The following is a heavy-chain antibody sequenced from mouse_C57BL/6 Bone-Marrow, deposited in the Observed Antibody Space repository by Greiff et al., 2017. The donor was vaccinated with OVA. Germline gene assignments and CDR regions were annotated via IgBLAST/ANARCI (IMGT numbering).Heavy chain of an antibody. CDR1: GYTFTSYG. Sequence: QVQLKESGAELARPGASVKLSCKASGYTFTSYGISWVKQRTGQGLEWIGEIYPRSGNTYYNEKFKGKATLTADKSSSTAYMELRSLTSEDSAVYFCARRAYYYGSSWFAYWGQGTLVTVSA. D-gene: IGHD1-1*01. J-gene: IGHJ3*01. CDR3: ARRAYYYGSSWFAY. V-gene: IGHV1-81*01. CDR2: IYPRSGNT.